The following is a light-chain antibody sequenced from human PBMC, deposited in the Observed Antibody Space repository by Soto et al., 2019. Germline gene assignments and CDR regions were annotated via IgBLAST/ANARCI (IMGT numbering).Light chain of an antibody. Sequence: DIVMTQSPDSLAVSLGERATINCKSSQSVLYSSNNKNYLAWYQQKPGQPPKLLIYWASTRESGVPDRFSGSGSGTDFTLTISSLQVEDVAVYYCQQYYTTPPMYTFGQGTKPEIK. CDR1: QSVLYSSNNKNY. J-gene: IGKJ2*01. V-gene: IGKV4-1*01. CDR2: WAS. CDR3: QQYYTTPPMYT.